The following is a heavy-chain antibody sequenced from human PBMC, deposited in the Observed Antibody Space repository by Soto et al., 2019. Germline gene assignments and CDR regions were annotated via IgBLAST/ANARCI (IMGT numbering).Heavy chain of an antibody. CDR1: GVTFSRYA. CDR2: VFFDGNYK. CDR3: TKWGTVPCDY. D-gene: IGHD3-16*01. Sequence: QVQFMQSGGGVVQPGKSLRLSCAASGVTFSRYAMHWVRQAPGERLEWVAVVFFDGNYKNYGDSVKGRFTVSRDNSKNTTYLQMNGLRPEDTGVYYCTKWGTVPCDYWGQGSLVIVSS. V-gene: IGHV3-30*18. J-gene: IGHJ4*02.